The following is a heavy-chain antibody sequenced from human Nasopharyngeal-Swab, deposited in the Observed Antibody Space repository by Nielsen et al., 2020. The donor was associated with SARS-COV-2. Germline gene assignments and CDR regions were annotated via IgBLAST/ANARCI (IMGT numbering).Heavy chain of an antibody. CDR2: TSYRSRWFT. CDR3: ARHISSSRAYFDS. Sequence: SQTLSLTCVISGDSVSNSNNSWIWIRQSPSRGLEWLGRTSYRSRWFTDYAPSVESRITINPDTSKNQLSLLVNSVTPEDTAVYYCARHISSSRAYFDSWGQGTLVTVSS. CDR1: GDSVSNSNNS. V-gene: IGHV6-1*01. D-gene: IGHD6-6*01. J-gene: IGHJ4*02.